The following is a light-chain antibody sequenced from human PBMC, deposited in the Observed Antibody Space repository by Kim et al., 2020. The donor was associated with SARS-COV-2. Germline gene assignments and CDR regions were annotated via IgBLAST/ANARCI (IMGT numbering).Light chain of an antibody. CDR1: SSNIGGYKY. Sequence: GQSITISCTGTSSNIGGYKYVSWYQQHPGKAPKLMIYDVTNRPSGVSNRFSGSKSGNTASLTISGLQAEDEADYYCSSYTSSSTFDFGTGTKVTVL. CDR3: SSYTSSSTFD. J-gene: IGLJ1*01. CDR2: DVT. V-gene: IGLV2-14*03.